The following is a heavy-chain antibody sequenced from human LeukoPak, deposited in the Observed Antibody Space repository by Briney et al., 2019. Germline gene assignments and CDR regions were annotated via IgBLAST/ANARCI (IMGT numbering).Heavy chain of an antibody. Sequence: PSETLSLTCTVSGASTTSYYWNWIRQAPGKGLEWIGYIYSDGTTSYSPSLRSRVTISIDTSRNQFSLKLSSVTAADAAVYYCARDTRSYDTSGYYYFDYWGQGALVTVSS. CDR3: ARDTRSYDTSGYYYFDY. V-gene: IGHV4-59*01. D-gene: IGHD3-22*01. J-gene: IGHJ4*02. CDR2: IYSDGTT. CDR1: GASTTSYY.